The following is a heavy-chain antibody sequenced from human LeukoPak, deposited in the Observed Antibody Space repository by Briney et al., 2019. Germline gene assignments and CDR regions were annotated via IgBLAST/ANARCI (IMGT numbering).Heavy chain of an antibody. J-gene: IGHJ6*03. CDR3: ARRRAQSSGPSFYYFYMDV. CDR2: FQYGGNS. D-gene: IGHD1-26*01. V-gene: IGHV4-59*01. CDR1: GSSITAFY. Sequence: SETLSLTCNVSGSSITAFYWSWIRQSPGKGLEWIGSFQYGGNSKYNPSLESRVTISLDTSKNQLSLNLRFVTAADTALYFCARRRAQSSGPSFYYFYMDVWGKGTTVTVSS.